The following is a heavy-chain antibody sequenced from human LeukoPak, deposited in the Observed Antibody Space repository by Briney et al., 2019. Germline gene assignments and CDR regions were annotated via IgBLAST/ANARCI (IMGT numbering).Heavy chain of an antibody. V-gene: IGHV4-30-2*01. CDR2: IYHSGST. D-gene: IGHD4-17*01. CDR3: ARGHGDVTEFDY. CDR1: GGSISSGGYS. Sequence: PSETLSLTCAVSGGSISSGGYSWSWIRQPPGKGLEWIGYIYHSGSTYYNPSLKSRVTISVDRSKNQFSLKLSPVTAADTAVYYCARGHGDVTEFDYWGQGTLVTVSS. J-gene: IGHJ4*02.